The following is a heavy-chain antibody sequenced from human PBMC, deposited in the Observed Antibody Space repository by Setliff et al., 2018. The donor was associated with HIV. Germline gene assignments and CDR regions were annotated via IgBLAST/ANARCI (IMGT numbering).Heavy chain of an antibody. J-gene: IGHJ5*02. CDR1: GFIFSEYY. Sequence: GGSLRLSCVASGFIFSEYYMTWIRQAPGKGLECISYITSSGATTYYAGSVKGRFTISRENAKNSLYLQMNNLRAEDTAVYYCARARAFYYDNRADNWFDPWGQGTLVTVSS. CDR2: ITSSGATT. D-gene: IGHD3-22*01. CDR3: ARARAFYYDNRADNWFDP. V-gene: IGHV3-11*04.